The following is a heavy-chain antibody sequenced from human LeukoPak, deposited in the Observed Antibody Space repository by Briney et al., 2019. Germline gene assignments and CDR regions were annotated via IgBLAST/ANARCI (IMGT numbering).Heavy chain of an antibody. CDR2: ISSSSNYI. CDR3: AELGITMIGGV. V-gene: IGHV3-21*01. Sequence: GGSLRLSCAASGFTFSTYSMNWVRQAPGKGLEWVSSISSSSNYIYYADSVKGRFTISRDNAKNSLYLQMNSLRAEDTAVYYCAELGITMIGGVWGKGTTVTISS. D-gene: IGHD3-10*02. J-gene: IGHJ6*04. CDR1: GFTFSTYS.